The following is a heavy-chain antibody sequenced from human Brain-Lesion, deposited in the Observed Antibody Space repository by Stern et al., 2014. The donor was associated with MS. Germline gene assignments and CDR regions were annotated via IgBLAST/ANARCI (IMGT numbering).Heavy chain of an antibody. CDR2: INQDGSDK. Sequence: EVQLVESGGDLVQPGGSLRLSCVASGFTFSDYWLTWVRQAPGKGLQWVANINQDGSDKNYVDSVKGRFNISRDNAKNSLYLQMNSLRVDDTAVYYCARIDRGNYDFWSGYYDYWFDPWGQGTLVTVSS. V-gene: IGHV3-7*01. CDR1: GFTFSDYW. D-gene: IGHD3-3*01. J-gene: IGHJ5*02. CDR3: ARIDRGNYDFWSGYYDYWFDP.